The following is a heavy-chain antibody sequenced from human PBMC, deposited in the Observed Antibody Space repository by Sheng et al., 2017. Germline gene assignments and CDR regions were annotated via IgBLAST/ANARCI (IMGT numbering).Heavy chain of an antibody. Sequence: QVQLVQSGAEVKKPGSSVKVSCKASGGTFSSYTISWVRQAPGQGLEWMGRIIPILGIANYAQKFQGRVTITADKSTSTAYMELSSLRSEDTAVYYCARSQVFRYFDWFSALYMDVWGKGTTVTVSS. J-gene: IGHJ6*03. CDR1: GGTFSSYT. D-gene: IGHD3-9*01. CDR3: ARSQVFRYFDWFSALYMDV. CDR2: IIPILGIA. V-gene: IGHV1-69*02.